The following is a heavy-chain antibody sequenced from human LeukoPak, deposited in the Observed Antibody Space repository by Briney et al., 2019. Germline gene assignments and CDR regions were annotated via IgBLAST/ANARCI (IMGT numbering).Heavy chain of an antibody. Sequence: SETLSLTCAVSGGSISSGGYSWSWIRQPPGKGLEWIGYIYHSGSTYYNPSLKSRVTISVDRSKNQFSLKLSSVTAADTAVYYCARRVRMVRGVIIADAFDIWGQGTMVTVSS. CDR2: IYHSGST. CDR3: ARRVRMVRGVIIADAFDI. V-gene: IGHV4-30-2*01. J-gene: IGHJ3*02. D-gene: IGHD3-10*01. CDR1: GGSISSGGYS.